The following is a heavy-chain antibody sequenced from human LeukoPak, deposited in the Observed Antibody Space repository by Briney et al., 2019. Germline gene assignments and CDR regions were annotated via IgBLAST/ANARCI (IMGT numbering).Heavy chain of an antibody. CDR3: ARDGPRAYYDFWSGFFGAFDI. Sequence: GKSLRLSCAVSGFNLSSYAMHWVRQAPGKGLEWVLVISYDGSNKYYADSVKGRFTISRDNSKNTLFLQMNSLRAEDTAVYYYARDGPRAYYDFWSGFFGAFDIWGQGTMVTVSS. CDR1: GFNLSSYA. CDR2: ISYDGSNK. V-gene: IGHV3-30*01. J-gene: IGHJ3*02. D-gene: IGHD3-3*01.